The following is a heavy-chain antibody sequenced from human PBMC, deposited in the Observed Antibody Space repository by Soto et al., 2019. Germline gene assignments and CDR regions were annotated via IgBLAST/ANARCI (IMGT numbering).Heavy chain of an antibody. D-gene: IGHD7-27*01. CDR2: INAGNFNT. CDR1: GYTFTSYA. J-gene: IGHJ4*02. Sequence: ASVKVSCKASGYTFTSYAMHLVRQAPVQILELIVWINAGNFNTKYSQKFQGRFTITMYTSASTSYIELISLISEDTAVYYCARSDGPLGDYWGQGTLVTVSS. V-gene: IGHV1-3*01. CDR3: ARSDGPLGDY.